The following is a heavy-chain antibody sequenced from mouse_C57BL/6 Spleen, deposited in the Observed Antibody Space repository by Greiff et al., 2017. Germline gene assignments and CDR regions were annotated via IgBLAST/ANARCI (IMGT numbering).Heavy chain of an antibody. Sequence: LVESGPELVKPGASVKISCKASGYSFTDYNMNWVKQSNGKSLEWIGVINPNYGTTSYNQKFKGKATLTVDQSSSTAYMQLNSLTSEDSAVYYCAREEDYGNYSRAMDYWGQGTSVTVSS. V-gene: IGHV1-39*01. J-gene: IGHJ4*01. CDR2: INPNYGTT. D-gene: IGHD2-1*01. CDR1: GYSFTDYN. CDR3: AREEDYGNYSRAMDY.